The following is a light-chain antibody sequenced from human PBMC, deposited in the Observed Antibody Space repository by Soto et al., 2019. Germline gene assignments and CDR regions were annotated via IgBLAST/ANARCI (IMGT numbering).Light chain of an antibody. CDR1: QSVSSN. Sequence: ETVMTQSPATLSVSPGERPTLSCRASQSVSSNLAWYQQKPGQAPRLLIYDASTRATGIPARFSGRGSGTEFALTVSSLQSEEFAVYYCQQYNTWPLTFGPGTKVDIK. J-gene: IGKJ3*01. V-gene: IGKV3-15*01. CDR2: DAS. CDR3: QQYNTWPLT.